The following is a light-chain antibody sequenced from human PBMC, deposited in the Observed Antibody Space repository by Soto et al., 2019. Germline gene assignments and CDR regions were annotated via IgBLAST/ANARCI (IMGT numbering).Light chain of an antibody. CDR2: DAS. Sequence: EIVLTQSPATLSLSPGERATLSCRASQSVSSYLAWYQQQPGQAPRLLIYDASNRATGIPARFSGSGSGADFTLTISSLEPGDFAVYYCQQRKNWPLTFG. CDR3: QQRKNWPLT. CDR1: QSVSSY. J-gene: IGKJ4*01. V-gene: IGKV3-11*01.